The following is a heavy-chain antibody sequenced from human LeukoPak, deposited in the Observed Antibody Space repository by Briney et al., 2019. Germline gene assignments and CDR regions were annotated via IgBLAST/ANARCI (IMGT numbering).Heavy chain of an antibody. V-gene: IGHV3-23*01. CDR1: GFTFSSYP. Sequence: PGGSLRLSCAASGFTFSSYPMNWVRQAPGKGLEWVSHIAPGGSPTYNVASVGGRFTISRDNSKNTLYLQMNSLRAEDTAVYYCAKATLRFLEWLLWYFDYWGQGTLVTVSS. CDR3: AKATLRFLEWLLWYFDY. J-gene: IGHJ4*02. D-gene: IGHD3-3*01. CDR2: IAPGGSPT.